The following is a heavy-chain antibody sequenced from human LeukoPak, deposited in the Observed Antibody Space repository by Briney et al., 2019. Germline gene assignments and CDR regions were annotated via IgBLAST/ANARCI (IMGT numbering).Heavy chain of an antibody. CDR2: IKQDGSER. Sequence: GGSLRLSCAASGLTFSSYWMSWVRQAPGKGLEWVANIKQDGSERYYVDSVKGRFTISRDNAEKSVYLQMNSLRDEDTAVYYCASDGGPFDHWGQGILVTVAS. D-gene: IGHD3-16*01. V-gene: IGHV3-7*01. J-gene: IGHJ4*02. CDR1: GLTFSSYW. CDR3: ASDGGPFDH.